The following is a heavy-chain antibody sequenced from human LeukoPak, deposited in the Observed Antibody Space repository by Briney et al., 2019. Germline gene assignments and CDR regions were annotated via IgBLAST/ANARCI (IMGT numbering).Heavy chain of an antibody. CDR3: ARGPSKTPYYYDSSGYPLGY. V-gene: IGHV3-7*01. J-gene: IGHJ4*02. CDR2: IKEDGSEK. CDR1: GFTFSSHW. Sequence: GGSLRLSCVVSGFTFSSHWMSWVRQAPGKGLEWVANIKEDGSEKYYVDSVKGRFTISRDNAKKSLYLQMDSLRAEDTAVYYCARGPSKTPYYYDSSGYPLGYWGQGTLVTVSS. D-gene: IGHD3-22*01.